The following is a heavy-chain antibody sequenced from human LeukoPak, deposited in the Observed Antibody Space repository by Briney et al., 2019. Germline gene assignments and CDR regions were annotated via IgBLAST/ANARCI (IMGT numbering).Heavy chain of an antibody. V-gene: IGHV3-30-3*01. CDR2: ISYDGSNK. D-gene: IGHD5-18*01. J-gene: IGHJ6*02. Sequence: GGSLRLSCAASGFTFSSYAMHWVRQAPGKGLEWVAVISYDGSNKYYADSVKGRFTISRDNSKNTLYLQMNSLRAEDTAVYCCARDRDSYGSNGMDVWGQGTTVTVSS. CDR1: GFTFSSYA. CDR3: ARDRDSYGSNGMDV.